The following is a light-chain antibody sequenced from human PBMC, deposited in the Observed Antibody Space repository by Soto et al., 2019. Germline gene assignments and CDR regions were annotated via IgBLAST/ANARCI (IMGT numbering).Light chain of an antibody. CDR2: GAS. CDR3: QQYNNWPRAT. CDR1: QDIRKD. Sequence: AIQMTQSPSSLSASVGDRVTITCRASQDIRKDLAWYQQKPGKAPQILIYGASTLQTGVASRFSGSGSATDFTLTISSLQPEDFGIYYCQQYNNWPRATFGGGTRVEIK. V-gene: IGKV1-6*01. J-gene: IGKJ4*01.